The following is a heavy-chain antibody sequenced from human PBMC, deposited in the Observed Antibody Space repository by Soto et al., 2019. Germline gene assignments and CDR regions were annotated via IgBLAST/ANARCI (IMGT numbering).Heavy chain of an antibody. V-gene: IGHV1-69*02. CDR1: GGTVGSYT. CDR3: AKAGDYGDYEDWIDP. Sequence: QVPLVQSGAEVKKPGSSVKVSCKASGGTVGSYTISWVRQAPGQGLEWMGRIIPIVGIVNYAQKFQGRVTITADYSTSTAYMELSSLRSDDTAIYYCAKAGDYGDYEDWIDPWGQGTLVTVSS. CDR2: IIPIVGIV. J-gene: IGHJ5*02. D-gene: IGHD4-17*01.